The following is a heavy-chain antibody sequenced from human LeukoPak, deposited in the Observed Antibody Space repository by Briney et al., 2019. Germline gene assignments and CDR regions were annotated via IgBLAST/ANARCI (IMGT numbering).Heavy chain of an antibody. D-gene: IGHD6-13*01. CDR1: GYTFTGYY. J-gene: IGHJ4*02. V-gene: IGHV1-2*02. Sequence: ASVKVSCKASGYTFTGYYMHWVRQAPGQGLEWMGWINPNSGGTNYAQKFRGRVTMTRDTSISTAYMELSRPRSDDTAVYYCARPHRGSWSRIDYWGQGTLVTVSS. CDR3: ARPHRGSWSRIDY. CDR2: INPNSGGT.